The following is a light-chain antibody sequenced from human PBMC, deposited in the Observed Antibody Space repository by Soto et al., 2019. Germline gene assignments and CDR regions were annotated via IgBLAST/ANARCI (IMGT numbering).Light chain of an antibody. CDR2: EVR. CDR3: SSYTSSSPVV. J-gene: IGLJ2*01. Sequence: QSALTQPASVSGSPGQSITISCTGTSSDVGGYNYVSWYQLHPGKAPKRMIYEVRNRPSGVSNRFSGSKSGNTASLTISGLQAEDEADYYCSSYTSSSPVVFGGATKLTVL. CDR1: SSDVGGYNY. V-gene: IGLV2-14*01.